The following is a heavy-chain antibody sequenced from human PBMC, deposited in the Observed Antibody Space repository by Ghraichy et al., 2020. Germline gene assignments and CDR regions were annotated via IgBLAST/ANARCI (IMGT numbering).Heavy chain of an antibody. CDR3: AKTLEYSSEGIDS. CDR1: GYTFSSYA. V-gene: IGHV3-23*01. Sequence: GGFLRLSCAASGYTFSSYAMSWVRQAPGKGLEWVSGIAGATTTYYADSVKGRFTISRDNFKKTLYLQMNSLRAEDTAVYYCAKTLEYSSEGIDSWGQGTLVSVSS. D-gene: IGHD3-22*01. CDR2: IAGATTT. J-gene: IGHJ4*02.